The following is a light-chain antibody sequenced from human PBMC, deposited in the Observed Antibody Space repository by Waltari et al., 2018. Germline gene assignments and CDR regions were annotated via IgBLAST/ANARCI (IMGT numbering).Light chain of an antibody. J-gene: IGLJ3*02. CDR3: QAWDSSTVL. CDR2: QDT. Sequence: SFELTQPSSVSVSPGQTASITCSGDHLGDRSVSWYHQKAGQSPMLVIYQDTKRPSGSPQGFFGSNSGNTATLSISGTQAMDEAVYYCQAWDSSTVLFGGGTKLTVL. V-gene: IGLV3-1*01. CDR1: HLGDRS.